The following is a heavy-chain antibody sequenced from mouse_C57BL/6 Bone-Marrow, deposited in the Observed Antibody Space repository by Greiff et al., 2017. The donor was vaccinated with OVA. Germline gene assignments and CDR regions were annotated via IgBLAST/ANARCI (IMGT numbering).Heavy chain of an antibody. CDR1: GYTFTSYW. V-gene: IGHV1-64*01. CDR3: ASLYYFDY. J-gene: IGHJ2*01. CDR2: IHPNSGST. Sequence: VQLQQSGAELVKPGASVKLSCKASGYTFTSYWMHWVKQRPGQGLEWIGMIHPNSGSTNYNEKFKSKATLTVDKSSSTAYMQLSSPTSEDSAVYYCASLYYFDYWGQGTTLTVSS.